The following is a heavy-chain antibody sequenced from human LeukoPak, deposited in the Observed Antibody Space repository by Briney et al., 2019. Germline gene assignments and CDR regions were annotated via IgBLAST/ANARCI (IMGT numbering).Heavy chain of an antibody. J-gene: IGHJ4*02. D-gene: IGHD3-16*01. V-gene: IGHV4-61*08. Sequence: PETLSLTCIVSGASVSTGDYYWSWIRQPPGKRPEWIAYVHYSDGATYNPSLQSRVTISIDRSKNQFSPRLMSVTAADTAVYYCARDLGAPKYVAYSVDYWGQGTLVTVSS. CDR3: ARDLGAPKYVAYSVDY. CDR2: VHYSDGA. CDR1: GASVSTGDYY.